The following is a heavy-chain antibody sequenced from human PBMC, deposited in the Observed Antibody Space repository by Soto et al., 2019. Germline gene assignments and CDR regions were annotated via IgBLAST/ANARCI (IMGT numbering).Heavy chain of an antibody. Sequence: EVQLLESGGGLVQPGGSLRLSCAASGFTFSSYAMSWVRQAPGKGLEWVSVISGSGGGTYYADSVKGRFTISRDNSKNTLYLQMNSLRAEDTAVYYCAKPDYGSGAYYNPFFDSWGQGTLVTVSS. D-gene: IGHD3-10*01. CDR1: GFTFSSYA. V-gene: IGHV3-23*01. J-gene: IGHJ4*02. CDR2: ISGSGGGT. CDR3: AKPDYGSGAYYNPFFDS.